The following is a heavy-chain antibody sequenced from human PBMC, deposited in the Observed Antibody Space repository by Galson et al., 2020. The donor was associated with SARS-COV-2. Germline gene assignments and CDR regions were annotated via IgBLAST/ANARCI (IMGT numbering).Heavy chain of an antibody. CDR1: GFTFDDYA. V-gene: IGHV3-9*01. CDR2: ISWNSGSI. CDR3: AKVGIAVAEADY. Sequence: GGSLRLSCAASGFTFDDYAMHWVRQAPGKGLEWVSGISWNSGSIGYADSVKGRFTISRDNAKNSLYLQMNSLRAEDTALYYCAKVGIAVAEADYWGQGTLVTVSS. J-gene: IGHJ4*02. D-gene: IGHD6-19*01.